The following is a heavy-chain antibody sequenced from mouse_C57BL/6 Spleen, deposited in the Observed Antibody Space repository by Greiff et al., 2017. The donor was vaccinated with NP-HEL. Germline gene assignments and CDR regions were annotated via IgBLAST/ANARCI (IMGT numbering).Heavy chain of an antibody. CDR3: ARNPSYANFDY. V-gene: IGHV1-82*01. J-gene: IGHJ2*01. CDR1: GYAFSSSW. CDR2: IYPGDGDT. Sequence: VQLVESGPELVKPGASVKISCKASGYAFSSSWMNWVKQRPGKGLEWIGRIYPGDGDTNYNGKFKGKATLTADKSSSTAYMQLSSLTSEDSAVYFCARNPSYANFDYWGQGTTLTVSS. D-gene: IGHD6-5*01.